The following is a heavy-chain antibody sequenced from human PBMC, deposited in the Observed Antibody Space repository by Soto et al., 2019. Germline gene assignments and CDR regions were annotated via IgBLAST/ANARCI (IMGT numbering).Heavy chain of an antibody. CDR2: IYYSGNT. CDR3: ARLPDYGSGNSGMDV. D-gene: IGHD3-10*01. V-gene: IGHV4-39*01. Sequence: PSETLSLTCTVSGGSIGGSTYYWGWIRQPPGKGLEWIGSIYYSGNTYYNPSLKSRVTMSVDTSNNQFSLKLTFVTAADTAVYYCARLPDYGSGNSGMDVWGQGTTVTVSS. J-gene: IGHJ6*02. CDR1: GGSIGGSTYY.